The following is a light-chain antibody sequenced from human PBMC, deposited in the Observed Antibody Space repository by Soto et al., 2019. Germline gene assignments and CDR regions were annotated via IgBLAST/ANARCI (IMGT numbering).Light chain of an antibody. CDR3: QQRSNWPIT. CDR1: QSVSSN. Sequence: EIVMTQSPATLSVSPGERATLSCRASQSVSSNLGWYQQKPGQAPRLLIYGASTRATGIPARFSGSGSGTEFTLTISSLQSEDFAVYYCQQRSNWPITFGQGTRLEIK. V-gene: IGKV3-15*01. CDR2: GAS. J-gene: IGKJ5*01.